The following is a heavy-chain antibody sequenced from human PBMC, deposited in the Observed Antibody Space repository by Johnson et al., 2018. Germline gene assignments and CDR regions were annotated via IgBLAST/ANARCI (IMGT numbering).Heavy chain of an antibody. CDR1: GFTFSTYS. D-gene: IGHD2-21*02. CDR2: ISSSSRII. V-gene: IGHV3-48*02. Sequence: VQLVESGGGLVQPGGTLRLSCTASGFTFSTYSMNWVRQAPGKGLEWVSYISSSSRIIYYADSVKGRFTISRDNDKNSLYLQMNSLRDEDTAVYYCAGLWAYCGGDCLDAFDIWGQGTMVTVSS. CDR3: AGLWAYCGGDCLDAFDI. J-gene: IGHJ3*02.